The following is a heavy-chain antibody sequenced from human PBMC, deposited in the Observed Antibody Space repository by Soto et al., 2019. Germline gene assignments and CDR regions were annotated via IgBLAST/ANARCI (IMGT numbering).Heavy chain of an antibody. CDR1: GFTFSNYW. CDR3: ARVSTASWYGWFDP. CDR2: INNDGSVT. V-gene: IGHV3-74*01. Sequence: EVQLEESGGGSVQPGGSLRLSCAASGFTFSNYWMHWVRQPPGKGLEWVSRINNDGSVTSYADSVKGRFTISRDNSKNALYLQMNSLRADDTGVYCCARVSTASWYGWFDPWGKGTLVTVSS. D-gene: IGHD6-13*01. J-gene: IGHJ5*02.